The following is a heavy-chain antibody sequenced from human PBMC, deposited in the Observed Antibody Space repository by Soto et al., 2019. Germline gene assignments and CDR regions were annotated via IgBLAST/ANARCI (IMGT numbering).Heavy chain of an antibody. J-gene: IGHJ6*02. V-gene: IGHV4-31*03. CDR3: ARYLSYGSGSYPFYYYGMDV. Sequence: SETLSLTCTVSGGSISSGGYYWSWIRQHPGKGLEWIGYIYYSGSTYYNPSLKSRVTISVDTSKNQFSLKLSSVTAADTAVYYCARYLSYGSGSYPFYYYGMDVWGQGTTVTVS. CDR2: IYYSGST. D-gene: IGHD3-10*01. CDR1: GGSISSGGYY.